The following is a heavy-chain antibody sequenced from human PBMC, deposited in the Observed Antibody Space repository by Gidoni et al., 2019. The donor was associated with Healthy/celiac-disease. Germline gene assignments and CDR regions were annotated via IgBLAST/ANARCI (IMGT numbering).Heavy chain of an antibody. Sequence: EVQLVESGGGLIQPGGSLRLSCAASGFTVSSNYMSWVRQAPGKGLEWVSVIYSGGSTYYADSVKVRFTISRDNSKNTLYLQMNSLRAEDTAVYYCARDSRDFWSGNYYYYGMDVWGQGTTVTVSS. V-gene: IGHV3-53*01. CDR1: GFTVSSNY. CDR2: IYSGGST. D-gene: IGHD3-3*01. J-gene: IGHJ6*02. CDR3: ARDSRDFWSGNYYYYGMDV.